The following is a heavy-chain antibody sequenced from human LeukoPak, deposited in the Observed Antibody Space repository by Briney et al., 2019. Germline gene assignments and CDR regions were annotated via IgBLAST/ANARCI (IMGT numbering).Heavy chain of an antibody. V-gene: IGHV4-34*01. D-gene: IGHD1-1*01. CDR1: GGSFSGYY. Sequence: PSETLSLTCAVYGGSFSGYYWSWIRQPPGKGLEWMGEINHSGSTNYNPSHKSRVTISVDTSKNQFSLILRSVTGADTAVYYCARGGTWPLRFDPWGQGTLVTVSS. CDR2: INHSGST. CDR3: ARGGTWPLRFDP. J-gene: IGHJ5*02.